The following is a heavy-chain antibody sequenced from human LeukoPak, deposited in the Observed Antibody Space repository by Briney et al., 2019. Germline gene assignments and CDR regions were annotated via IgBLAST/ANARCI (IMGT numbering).Heavy chain of an antibody. J-gene: IGHJ4*02. D-gene: IGHD2-15*01. CDR2: ISSSSSAI. V-gene: IGHV3-48*02. Sequence: QPGGSLRLSCAASGFTFSRFGMNWVRQAPGKGLEWISYISSSSSAIYYADSVKGRFTISRDNAKNSLYLQMSSLRDEDTAVYYCAQKGGTDHWGQGTLVTVSS. CDR1: GFTFSRFG. CDR3: AQKGGTDH.